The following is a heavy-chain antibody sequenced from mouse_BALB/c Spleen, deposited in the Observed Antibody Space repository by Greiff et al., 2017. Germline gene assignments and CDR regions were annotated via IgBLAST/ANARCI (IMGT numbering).Heavy chain of an antibody. J-gene: IGHJ3*01. V-gene: IGHV3-2*02. Sequence: DVKLVESGPGLVKPSQSLSLTCTVTGYSITSDYAWNWIRQFPGNKLEWMGYISYSGSTSYNPSLKSRISITRDTSKNQFFLQLNSVTTEDTATYYCARDWAAWFAYWGQGTLVTVSA. CDR2: ISYSGST. CDR1: GYSITSDYA. D-gene: IGHD4-1*01. CDR3: ARDWAAWFAY.